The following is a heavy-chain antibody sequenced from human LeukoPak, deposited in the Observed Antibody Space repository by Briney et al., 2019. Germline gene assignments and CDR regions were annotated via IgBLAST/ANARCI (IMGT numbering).Heavy chain of an antibody. CDR2: IYYRVTS. CDR1: GDSISTYY. CDR3: ARAVGGDGSGSL. Sequence: SETLSLTCTVSGDSISTYYWSWIRQPPGKGLEWIGYIYYRVTSDYNPSLKSRVTMSVDMSTRQISLKLSSATAADTAVYYCARAVGGDGSGSLWGPGTLVTVSS. J-gene: IGHJ4*02. D-gene: IGHD3-10*01. V-gene: IGHV4-59*01.